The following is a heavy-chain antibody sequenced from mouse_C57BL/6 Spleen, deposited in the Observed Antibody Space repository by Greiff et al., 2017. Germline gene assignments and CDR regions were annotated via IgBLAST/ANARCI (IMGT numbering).Heavy chain of an antibody. CDR2: ISSGSSTI. V-gene: IGHV5-17*01. J-gene: IGHJ3*01. D-gene: IGHD1-1*01. CDR1: GFTFSDYG. CDR3: AIITTVVEEFAY. Sequence: EVMLVESGGGLVKPGGSLKLSCAASGFTFSDYGMHWVRQAPEKGLEWVAYISSGSSTIYYADTVKGRFTISRDNAKNTLFLQMTSLRSEDTAMYYCAIITTVVEEFAYWGQGTLVTVSA.